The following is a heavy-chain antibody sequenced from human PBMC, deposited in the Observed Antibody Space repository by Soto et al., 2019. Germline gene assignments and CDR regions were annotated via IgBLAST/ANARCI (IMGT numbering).Heavy chain of an antibody. CDR2: INHSGST. Sequence: QVQLQQWGAGLLKPSETLSLTCAVYGGSFSGYYWSWIRQPPGKGLEWIGEINHSGSTNYNPSLKSRVTLSVDPSKNQFSLKLRSVTAADTAVYYCARGHQYYYGSGSYVRYYYYGMDVWGQGTTVTVSS. D-gene: IGHD3-10*01. CDR3: ARGHQYYYGSGSYVRYYYYGMDV. V-gene: IGHV4-34*01. CDR1: GGSFSGYY. J-gene: IGHJ6*02.